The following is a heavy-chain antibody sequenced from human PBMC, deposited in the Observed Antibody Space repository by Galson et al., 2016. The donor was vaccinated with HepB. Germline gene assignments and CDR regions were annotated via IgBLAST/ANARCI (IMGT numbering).Heavy chain of an antibody. CDR2: IYHNGNT. D-gene: IGHD1-26*01. CDR1: GFSISSGYY. Sequence: SETLSLTCSVSGFSISSGYYWGWIRQTPGEGLEWIGNIYHNGNTYYNPSLKSRVTMSVDTSKNQFSLKLTSVTAADTAVYFCARVPPYRGFDIWGLGTLVSVSS. CDR3: ARVPPYRGFDI. V-gene: IGHV4-38-2*02. J-gene: IGHJ3*02.